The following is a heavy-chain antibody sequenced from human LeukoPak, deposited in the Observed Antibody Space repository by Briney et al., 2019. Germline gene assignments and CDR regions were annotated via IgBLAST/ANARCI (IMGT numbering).Heavy chain of an antibody. CDR1: GYTFTAYY. Sequence: ASVKVSCKASGYTFTAYYMHWVRQAPGQGLEWMGWINPNSGGTNYAQKFQGRVTMTRDTSISTAYMELSRLRSDDTAVYYCASNSGSGFELHYYYGMDVWGQGTTVTVSS. CDR3: ASNSGSGFELHYYYGMDV. V-gene: IGHV1-2*02. CDR2: INPNSGGT. D-gene: IGHD3-10*01. J-gene: IGHJ6*02.